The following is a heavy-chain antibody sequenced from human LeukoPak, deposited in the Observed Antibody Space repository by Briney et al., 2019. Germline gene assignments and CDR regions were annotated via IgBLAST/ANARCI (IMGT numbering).Heavy chain of an antibody. D-gene: IGHD6-13*01. CDR1: GGTFSSYA. CDR2: IIPTFGIA. Sequence: SVKVSCKASGGTFSSYAISWARQAPGQGLEWMGRIIPTFGIANYAQKFQGRVAITADKSTSTAYMELSSLRSEDTAVYYCARLRSAAAADFDYWGQGTLVTVSS. J-gene: IGHJ4*02. CDR3: ARLRSAAAADFDY. V-gene: IGHV1-69*04.